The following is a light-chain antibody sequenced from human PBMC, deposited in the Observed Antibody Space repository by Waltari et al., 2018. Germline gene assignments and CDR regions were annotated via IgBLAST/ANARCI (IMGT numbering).Light chain of an antibody. J-gene: IGKJ4*01. Sequence: ETVMMQSPATLSLSPGERATLSCRASQSVGSTLARYQQKPGQAPRLLIYDASSRATGIPDRFSGSGSGTEFTLTISSLDPEDVGVYYCQKYNDWPLTFGGGTKVEIK. CDR2: DAS. CDR1: QSVGST. V-gene: IGKV3D-15*01. CDR3: QKYNDWPLT.